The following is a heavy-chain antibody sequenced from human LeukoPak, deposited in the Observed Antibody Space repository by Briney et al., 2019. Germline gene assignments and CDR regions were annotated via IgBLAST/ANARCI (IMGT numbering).Heavy chain of an antibody. CDR3: ARALYYDFWSGYSYDAFDI. V-gene: IGHV4-38-2*02. Sequence: SETLSLTCTVSGYSISSGYYWGWIRQPPGKGLEWIGSIYHSGSTYYNPSLKSRVTISVDTSKNQFSLKLSSVTAADTAVYYCARALYYDFWSGYSYDAFDIWGQGTMVTVSS. CDR2: IYHSGST. CDR1: GYSISSGYY. J-gene: IGHJ3*02. D-gene: IGHD3-3*01.